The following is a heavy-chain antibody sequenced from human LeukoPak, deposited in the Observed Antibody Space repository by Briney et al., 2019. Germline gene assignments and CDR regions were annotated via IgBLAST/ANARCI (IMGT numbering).Heavy chain of an antibody. Sequence: SETLSLTCTVSGGSISSYYWSWIRQPPGKGLEWIGSISQSGRTYYNPSLKSRVTISVDTSKNQFSLRLSSVTAADTAVYYCARDGGTYCSSTNCYSYIDYWGQGTLITVSS. CDR1: GGSISSYY. CDR2: ISQSGRT. CDR3: ARDGGTYCSSTNCYSYIDY. V-gene: IGHV4-59*12. D-gene: IGHD2-2*01. J-gene: IGHJ4*02.